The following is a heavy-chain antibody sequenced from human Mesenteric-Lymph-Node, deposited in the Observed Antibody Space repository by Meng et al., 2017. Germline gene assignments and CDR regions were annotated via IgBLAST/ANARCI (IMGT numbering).Heavy chain of an antibody. D-gene: IGHD3-10*01. V-gene: IGHV3-30*01. Sequence: GGSLRLSCAASGFTFSSYAMHWVRQAPGKGLEWVAVISYDGSNKYYADSVKGRFTISRDNSKNTLYLQMNSLRAEDTAVYYCARELVLRWIGDNDAFDIWGQGTMVTVSS. CDR3: ARELVLRWIGDNDAFDI. CDR2: ISYDGSNK. J-gene: IGHJ3*02. CDR1: GFTFSSYA.